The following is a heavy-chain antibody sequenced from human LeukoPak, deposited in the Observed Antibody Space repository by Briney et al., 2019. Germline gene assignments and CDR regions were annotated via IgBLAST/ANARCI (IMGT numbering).Heavy chain of an antibody. CDR2: ISGSGGST. V-gene: IGHV3-23*01. Sequence: GGSLRLSCAASGFTFSDYVMNWVRQAPGEGLEWVSTISGSGGSTYYADSVKGRFTISRDNSKNTLYLQMNSLRAEDTAVYYCAKGDYGDYGLVYWGQGTLVTVSS. CDR3: AKGDYGDYGLVY. J-gene: IGHJ4*02. CDR1: GFTFSDYV. D-gene: IGHD4-17*01.